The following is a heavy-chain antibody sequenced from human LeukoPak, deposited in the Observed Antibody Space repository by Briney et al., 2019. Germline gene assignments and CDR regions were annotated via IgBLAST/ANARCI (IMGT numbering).Heavy chain of an antibody. CDR3: ARIAVAGTYAFDI. CDR1: GFTFSSYS. D-gene: IGHD6-19*01. CDR2: ISSSSSYI. J-gene: IGHJ3*02. Sequence: PGGSLRLSCAASGFTFSSYSMNWVRQAPGKGLEWVSSISSSSSYIYYADSVKGRFTISRDNAKNSLYLQMNSLRAEDTAVYYCARIAVAGTYAFDIWVQWTMVTVSS. V-gene: IGHV3-21*01.